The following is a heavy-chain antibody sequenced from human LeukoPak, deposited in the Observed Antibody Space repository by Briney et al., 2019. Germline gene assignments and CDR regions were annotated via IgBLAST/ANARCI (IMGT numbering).Heavy chain of an antibody. J-gene: IGHJ4*02. Sequence: AGGSLRLSCAASGFTFSSYGMHWVRQAPGKGLEWVAVIWYDGSNKYYADSVKGRFTITRDNSKNTLYLQVNSLRAEDTAVYYCAKGSRAVVVPKYDYWGQGTLVTVSS. CDR3: AKGSRAVVVPKYDY. D-gene: IGHD2-2*01. CDR1: GFTFSSYG. CDR2: IWYDGSNK. V-gene: IGHV3-33*06.